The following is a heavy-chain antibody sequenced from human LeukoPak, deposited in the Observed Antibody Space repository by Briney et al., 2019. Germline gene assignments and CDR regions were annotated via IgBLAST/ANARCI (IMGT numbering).Heavy chain of an antibody. J-gene: IGHJ4*02. CDR1: GFTFSSYW. CDR2: INSNGSST. Sequence: GGSLRLSCAASGFTFSSYWMHWVRKAPGKGLVWVSRINSNGSSTSYADSVKGRFTISRDNAKNTLYLQMNGLRAEDTALYYCARDGKRGYSYGYTDYWGQGTLVTVSS. CDR3: ARDGKRGYSYGYTDY. V-gene: IGHV3-74*01. D-gene: IGHD5-18*01.